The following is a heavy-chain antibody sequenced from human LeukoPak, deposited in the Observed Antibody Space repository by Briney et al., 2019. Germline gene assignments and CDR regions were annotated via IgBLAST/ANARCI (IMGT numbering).Heavy chain of an antibody. D-gene: IGHD2-2*01. CDR2: ISYDGSNK. V-gene: IGHV3-30*03. CDR3: ARGPNIVVVPAAGPRYYYGMDV. Sequence: GGSLRLSCAASGFTFSGYGMHWVRQAPGKGLEWVAVISYDGSNKYYADSVKGRFIISRDNSKNTLYVQMNSLRAEDTAVYYCARGPNIVVVPAAGPRYYYGMDVWGQGTTVTVSS. J-gene: IGHJ6*02. CDR1: GFTFSGYG.